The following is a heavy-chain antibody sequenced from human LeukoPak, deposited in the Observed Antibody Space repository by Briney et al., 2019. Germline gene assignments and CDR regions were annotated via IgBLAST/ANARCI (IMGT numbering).Heavy chain of an antibody. CDR3: ARHVQELGIKV. CDR1: AASISSSDSY. D-gene: IGHD1-26*01. J-gene: IGHJ6*02. Sequence: PSETLSLTCTVSAASISSSDSYWSWIRQPPGKGLEWIGSIYRRGSTSYYPSLKSRVTVSEDMSKNHVSLRLSSVTAADTAVYYCARHVQELGIKVWGQGTTVTVSS. V-gene: IGHV4-39*01. CDR2: IYRRGST.